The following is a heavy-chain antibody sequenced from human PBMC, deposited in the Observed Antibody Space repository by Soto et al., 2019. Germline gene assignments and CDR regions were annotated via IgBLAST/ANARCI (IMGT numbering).Heavy chain of an antibody. CDR3: STSTIMDIKVDERFDS. J-gene: IGHJ4*01. D-gene: IGHD5-12*01. Sequence: YWRRIRQKDGKGLEWIGRMYTRGSADYNPSLKSRVTMSLDSSKNQFSLRVRSVTAADTAVYYCSTSTIMDIKVDERFDSWGQRTLGSVSS. CDR1: Y. CDR2: MYTRGSA. V-gene: IGHV4-4*07.